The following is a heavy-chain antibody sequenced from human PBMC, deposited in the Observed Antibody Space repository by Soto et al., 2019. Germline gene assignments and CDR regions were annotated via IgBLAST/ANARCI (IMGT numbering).Heavy chain of an antibody. CDR2: VSIGGST. D-gene: IGHD2-15*01. CDR1: GFTFSSYA. Sequence: GGSLRLSCAASGFTFSSYAMGWVRQGPGKGLEWVAVVSIGGSTHYADSVRGRFTISRDNSKNTLSLQMNSLTAEDTAVYFCAKRRGAGGHFDYWGQGAPVTVSS. V-gene: IGHV3-23*01. J-gene: IGHJ4*02. CDR3: AKRRGAGGHFDY.